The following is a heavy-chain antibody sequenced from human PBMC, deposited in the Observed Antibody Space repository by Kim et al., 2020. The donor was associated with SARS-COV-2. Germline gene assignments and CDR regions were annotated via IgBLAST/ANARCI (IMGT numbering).Heavy chain of an antibody. Sequence: SPSCQGQVTISADKSISTAYLQWSSLKASDTAMYYCARTTEYQPLIPDYWGQGTLVTVSS. V-gene: IGHV5-51*01. J-gene: IGHJ4*02. D-gene: IGHD2-2*01. CDR3: ARTTEYQPLIPDY.